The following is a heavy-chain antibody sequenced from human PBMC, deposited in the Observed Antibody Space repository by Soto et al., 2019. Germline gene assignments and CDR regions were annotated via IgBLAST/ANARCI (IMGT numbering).Heavy chain of an antibody. D-gene: IGHD3-22*01. CDR2: ISSSGSAK. CDR3: ARDSRDYYDSSEN. J-gene: IGHJ4*02. Sequence: RGSLKLSCAASEFAYIDYYMTWFCQTPGKGLEWVSYISSSGSAKYYADSVKGRFTISRDNAKNSLYLQMNSLRAEDTAVYYCARDSRDYYDSSENWGQGTLVTVS. CDR1: EFAYIDYY. V-gene: IGHV3-11*01.